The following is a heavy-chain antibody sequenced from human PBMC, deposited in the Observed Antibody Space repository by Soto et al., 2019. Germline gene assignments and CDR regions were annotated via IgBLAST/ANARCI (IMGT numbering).Heavy chain of an antibody. V-gene: IGHV1-69*01. CDR3: AKVMAAAGYDS. CDR2: IIPVFGTV. CDR1: RGTYGDAP. Sequence: SSLKGSSKGPRGTYGDAPVSLVRKDPGQGLEWMGGIIPVFGTVNYAQKFEGRVTITADESTSTVFMEMSRLTSEDTAVYYCAKVMAAAGYDSWGQGNLVTCSS. J-gene: IGHJ4*02. D-gene: IGHD3-16*01.